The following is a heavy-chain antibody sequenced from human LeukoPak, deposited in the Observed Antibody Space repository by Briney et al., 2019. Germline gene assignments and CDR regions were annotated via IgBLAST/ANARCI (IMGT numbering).Heavy chain of an antibody. CDR1: GGSISSSSYY. CDR2: IYYSGST. V-gene: IGHV4-39*01. Sequence: SETLSLTCTVSGGSISSSSYYWGWIRQPPGKGLEWIGSIYYSGSTYYNPSLKSRVTISVDTSKNQFSLKLSSVTAADTAVYYCARHSVAARPFPYFDYWGQGTLVTVSS. D-gene: IGHD6-6*01. J-gene: IGHJ4*02. CDR3: ARHSVAARPFPYFDY.